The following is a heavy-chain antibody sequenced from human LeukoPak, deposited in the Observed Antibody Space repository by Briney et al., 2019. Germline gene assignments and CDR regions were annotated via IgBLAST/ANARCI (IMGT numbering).Heavy chain of an antibody. Sequence: SETLSLTCAVYGGSFSGYYWSWIRQPPGKGLEWIGGINHSGSTNYNPSLKSRHTISVDTSKTQFSLKLSSVTAADTAVYYCASGLGSGWFNGSDYWGQGTLVTVSS. CDR2: INHSGST. CDR1: GGSFSGYY. V-gene: IGHV4-34*01. J-gene: IGHJ4*02. D-gene: IGHD6-19*01. CDR3: ASGLGSGWFNGSDY.